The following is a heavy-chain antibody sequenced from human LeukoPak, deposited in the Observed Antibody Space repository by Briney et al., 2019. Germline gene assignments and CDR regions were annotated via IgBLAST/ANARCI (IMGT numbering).Heavy chain of an antibody. Sequence: SQTLSLTCTVSGGSISSGDYYWSWIRQPPGKGLEWIGYIYYSGSTYYNPSLKSRVTISVDTSKNQLSLKLSSVTAADTAVYYCARGEVGAGSPFDYWGQGTLVTVSS. D-gene: IGHD1-26*01. V-gene: IGHV4-30-4*01. CDR1: GGSISSGDYY. J-gene: IGHJ4*02. CDR2: IYYSGST. CDR3: ARGEVGAGSPFDY.